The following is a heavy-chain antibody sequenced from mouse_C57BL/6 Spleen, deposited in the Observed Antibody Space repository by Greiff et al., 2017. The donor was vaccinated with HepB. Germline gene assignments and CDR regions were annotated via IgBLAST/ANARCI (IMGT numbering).Heavy chain of an antibody. CDR1: GFTFSSYA. CDR2: ISDGGSYT. CDR3: AREVDGYYLYAMDY. D-gene: IGHD2-3*01. J-gene: IGHJ4*01. V-gene: IGHV5-4*01. Sequence: EVKVVESGGGLVKPGGSLKLSCAASGFTFSSYAMSWVRQTPEKRLEWVATISDGGSYTYYPDNVKGRFTISRDNAKNNLYLQMSHLKSEDTAMYYCAREVDGYYLYAMDYWGQGTSVTVSS.